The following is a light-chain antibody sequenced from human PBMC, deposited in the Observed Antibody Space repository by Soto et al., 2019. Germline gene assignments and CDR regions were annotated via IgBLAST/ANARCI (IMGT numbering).Light chain of an antibody. Sequence: QSVLTQPRSVSGSPGQSVTISCTGTSSDVGGYNYVSWYQHHPGKAPKVMIYDVRKRPSGVPDRFSGSKSGNTASLTISGLQPEDEADYYCSSYTTSNTRQIVFGTGTKVTVL. CDR3: SSYTTSNTRQIV. J-gene: IGLJ1*01. CDR1: SSDVGGYNY. CDR2: DVR. V-gene: IGLV2-11*01.